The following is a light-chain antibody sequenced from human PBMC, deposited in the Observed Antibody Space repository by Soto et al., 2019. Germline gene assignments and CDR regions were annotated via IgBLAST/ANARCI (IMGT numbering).Light chain of an antibody. Sequence: QLVLTQSPSASASLGASVKLTCTLSSGHSNYAIAWHQQQPEKGPRYLXXVXXGGSHIKGDGIXXXXSXSSXXXXXXXXISSLQSEDEADYYCQTWGTGSAIVVFGGGTQLTVL. J-gene: IGLJ7*01. V-gene: IGLV4-69*01. CDR2: VXXGGSH. CDR3: QTWGTGSAIVV. CDR1: SGHSNYA.